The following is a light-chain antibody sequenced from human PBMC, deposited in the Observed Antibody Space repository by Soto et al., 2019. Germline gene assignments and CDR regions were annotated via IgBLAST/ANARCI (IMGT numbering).Light chain of an antibody. CDR3: HQYKNWPGT. V-gene: IGKV3-15*01. CDR2: GAS. CDR1: QGIGDT. J-gene: IGKJ1*01. Sequence: EVVMTQAPATLSVSPGEGVTLSCRANQGIGDTLAWYQQQLGQAPRLLIYGASTRATGIPARFSGSGSGTEFTLTISSLQSEDFAVYFCHQYKNWPGTFGQGTKVDIK.